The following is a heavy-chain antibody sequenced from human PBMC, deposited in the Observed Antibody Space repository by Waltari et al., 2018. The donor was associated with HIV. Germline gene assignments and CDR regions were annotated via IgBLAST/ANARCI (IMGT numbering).Heavy chain of an antibody. CDR1: GFSFGDFV. V-gene: IGHV3-49*03. Sequence: EVQMVEFGGGLVQPGRSLRLSCTGVGFSFGDFVISWFRQAPGKGLEWVGLIRSRTYGGATEYAAPGKGRFTISRDDLKSVAYLQMNSLKTEDTAVYYCTRSSKLDYWGQGTLVTVSS. J-gene: IGHJ4*02. CDR2: IRSRTYGGAT. CDR3: TRSSKLDY. D-gene: IGHD4-4*01.